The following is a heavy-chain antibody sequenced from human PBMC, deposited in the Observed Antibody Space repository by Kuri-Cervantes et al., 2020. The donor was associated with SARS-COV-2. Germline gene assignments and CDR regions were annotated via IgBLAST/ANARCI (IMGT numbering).Heavy chain of an antibody. V-gene: IGHV4-34*01. CDR2: INHSGST. Sequence: SETLSLTCAVSGYSISSGYYWSWIRQPPGKGLEWIGEINHSGSTNYNPSLKSRVTISVDTSKNQFSLKLSSVTAADTAVYYCARGASYLNYWGQGTLVTVSS. J-gene: IGHJ4*02. CDR3: ARGASYLNY. CDR1: GYSISSGYY.